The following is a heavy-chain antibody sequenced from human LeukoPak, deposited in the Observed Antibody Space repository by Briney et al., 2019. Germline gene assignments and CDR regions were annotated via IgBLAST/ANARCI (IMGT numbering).Heavy chain of an antibody. CDR2: ISYDGSNK. D-gene: IGHD3-10*01. CDR1: GFTFSSYA. CDR3: ASSYYGSGSPDAFDI. Sequence: GGSLRLSCAASGFTFSSYAMHWVRQAPGKGLEWVAVISYDGSNKYYADSVKGRFTISRDNSKNTLYLQMNSLRAEDTAVYYCASSYYGSGSPDAFDIWGQGTMVTVSS. V-gene: IGHV3-30*04. J-gene: IGHJ3*02.